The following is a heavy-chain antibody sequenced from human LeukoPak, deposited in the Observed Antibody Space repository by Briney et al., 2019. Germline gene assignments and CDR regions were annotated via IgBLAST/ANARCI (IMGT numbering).Heavy chain of an antibody. CDR3: AREVAAAVLHYFDY. CDR1: GFTFSSYA. Sequence: GGSLRLSCAAFGFTFSSYAMHWVRQAPGKGLEWVAIISYDGSNKYYADSVKGRFTISRDNSKNTLYLQMNSLRAEDTAVYYCAREVAAAVLHYFDYWGQGTLVTVSS. J-gene: IGHJ4*02. CDR2: ISYDGSNK. V-gene: IGHV3-30-3*01. D-gene: IGHD6-13*01.